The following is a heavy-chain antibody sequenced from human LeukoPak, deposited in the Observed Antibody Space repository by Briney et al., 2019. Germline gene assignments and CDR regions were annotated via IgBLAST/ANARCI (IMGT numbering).Heavy chain of an antibody. J-gene: IGHJ4*02. CDR3: AKVLSGSQDY. CDR2: ITGGAENT. V-gene: IGHV3-23*01. Sequence: PGGSLRLSCAASGFTFSGHAMSWVRQAPGKGLNWLSTITGGAENTYYADSVKGRFTISRDNSKNTVYLQMDSLSVEDTAVYYCAKVLSGSQDYWGQGTLVTVFS. CDR1: GFTFSGHA. D-gene: IGHD1-26*01.